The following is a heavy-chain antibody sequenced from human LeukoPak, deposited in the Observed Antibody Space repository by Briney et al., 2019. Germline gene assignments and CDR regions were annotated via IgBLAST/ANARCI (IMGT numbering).Heavy chain of an antibody. Sequence: SETLSLTCTVSGGSISGYYWSWIRQPPGKGLEWIGYIYYSGSTNYNPSLKSRVTISVDTSKNQFSLKLSSVTAADTAVYYCARVVVPAVNYYYYMDVWGKGTTVTVSS. CDR1: GGSISGYY. CDR3: ARVVVPAVNYYYYMDV. V-gene: IGHV4-59*01. J-gene: IGHJ6*03. D-gene: IGHD2-2*01. CDR2: IYYSGST.